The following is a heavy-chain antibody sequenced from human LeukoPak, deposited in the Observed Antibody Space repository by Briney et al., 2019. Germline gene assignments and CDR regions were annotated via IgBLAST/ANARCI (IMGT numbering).Heavy chain of an antibody. Sequence: GGSLRLSCAASGFTFSSYGMHWVRQAPGKGLEWVAVIWYDGSNKYYADSVKGRFTISRDNSRNTLYLRMNSLRAEDTAVYYCARWDEGYNWGQGTLVTVSS. CDR2: IWYDGSNK. CDR3: ARWDEGYN. J-gene: IGHJ4*02. V-gene: IGHV3-33*01. CDR1: GFTFSSYG. D-gene: IGHD5-18*01.